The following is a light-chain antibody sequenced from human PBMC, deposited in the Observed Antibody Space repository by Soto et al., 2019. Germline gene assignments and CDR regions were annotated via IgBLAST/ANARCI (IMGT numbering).Light chain of an antibody. J-gene: IGLJ1*01. Sequence: QSVLTQPASVSGSPGQSITISCTGTSSDVGGYNYVSWYQQHLGKAPKLMIYEVSNRPSGVSNRFSGSKSGNTASLTISGLQAEDEAHYYCSSYTSSSTRVFGTGTKVTVL. V-gene: IGLV2-14*01. CDR1: SSDVGGYNY. CDR2: EVS. CDR3: SSYTSSSTRV.